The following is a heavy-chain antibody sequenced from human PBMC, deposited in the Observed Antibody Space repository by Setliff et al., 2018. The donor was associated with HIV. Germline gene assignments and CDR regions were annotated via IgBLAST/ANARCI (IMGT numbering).Heavy chain of an antibody. V-gene: IGHV3-49*04. D-gene: IGHD3-22*01. Sequence: GGSLRLSCTASGFTFGDYAMSWVRQAPGKGLEWVGFIRSKAYGGTTDYAASVKGRFTISRDDSKNMVFLQMNSLKTEDTAVYYCITHYYDSSGFSPNYFDSWGQGTLVTVSS. CDR2: IRSKAYGGTT. J-gene: IGHJ4*02. CDR1: GFTFGDYA. CDR3: ITHYYDSSGFSPNYFDS.